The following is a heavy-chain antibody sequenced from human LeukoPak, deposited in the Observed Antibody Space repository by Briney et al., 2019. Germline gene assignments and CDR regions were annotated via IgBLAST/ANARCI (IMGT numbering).Heavy chain of an antibody. V-gene: IGHV3-66*01. CDR2: IYSGGST. D-gene: IGHD3-16*01. J-gene: IGHJ4*02. CDR3: ARVRWGGLYYFDY. CDR1: GFTVSSNY. Sequence: GGSLRLSCAASGFTVSSNYMSWVRQAPGKGLEWVSVIYSGGSTYYADSVKGRFTISRDNSKNTLYLQMNSLRAEDTAVYYCARVRWGGLYYFDYWGQGTLVTVSS.